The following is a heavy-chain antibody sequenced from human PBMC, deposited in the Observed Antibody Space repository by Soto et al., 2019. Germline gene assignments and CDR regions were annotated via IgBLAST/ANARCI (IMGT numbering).Heavy chain of an antibody. V-gene: IGHV1-69*12. CDR3: VRVVAIPGYPDN. J-gene: IGHJ4*02. Sequence: QVQLVQSGAEVRQPASSVKVSCTTSGGTFSSYAISWERQAPGQGLEWMGGIVPIVDTSTYAQKFQGRVTITADESTCTVYMELSSLRSDDTAVYYCVRVVAIPGYPDNWGQGTLVTVSS. CDR2: IVPIVDTS. CDR1: GGTFSSYA. D-gene: IGHD5-12*01.